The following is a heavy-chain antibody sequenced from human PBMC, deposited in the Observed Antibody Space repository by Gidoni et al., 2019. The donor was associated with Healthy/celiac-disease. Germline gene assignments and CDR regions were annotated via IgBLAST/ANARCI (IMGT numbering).Heavy chain of an antibody. CDR3: AKTPLYSSSWYYFDY. CDR1: GSTFVDYA. CDR2: ISWYSGSI. V-gene: IGHV3-9*01. J-gene: IGHJ4*02. D-gene: IGHD6-13*01. Sequence: VQPGRSLSLSCPASGSTFVDYAMHWVRQAPGKGLEWVSGISWYSGSIGYGDSVKGRFTISRDNAKNSLYLQMNSLSAEDTAVYYCAKTPLYSSSWYYFDYWGQGTLVTVSS.